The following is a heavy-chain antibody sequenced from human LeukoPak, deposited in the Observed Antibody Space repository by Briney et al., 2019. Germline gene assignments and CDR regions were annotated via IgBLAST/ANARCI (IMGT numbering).Heavy chain of an antibody. CDR2: IYYSGNT. CDR1: GASINTYY. Sequence: SETLSLTCTVSGASINTYYWSWIRQPPGKGLEWIGYIYYSGNTNYNSSLKSRVTISVDTSKNQFSLKLSSVTAADTAVYYCARIMSGSGRFVFDIWGQGTMVTVSS. CDR3: ARIMSGSGRFVFDI. J-gene: IGHJ3*02. D-gene: IGHD1-26*01. V-gene: IGHV4-59*01.